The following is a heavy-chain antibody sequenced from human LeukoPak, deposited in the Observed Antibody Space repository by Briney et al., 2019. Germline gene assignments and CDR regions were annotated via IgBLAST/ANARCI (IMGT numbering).Heavy chain of an antibody. CDR2: ISYDGSNK. CDR3: ARELQYYFDY. Sequence: TGGSLRLSCAASGFTFSSYTMHWVRQAPGKGLEWVAVISYDGSNKYYTDSVKGRFTISRDNSKDTLYLQMNSLRGEDTAVFYCARELQYYFDYWGQGTLVTVSS. CDR1: GFTFSSYT. V-gene: IGHV3-30-3*01. D-gene: IGHD2-15*01. J-gene: IGHJ4*02.